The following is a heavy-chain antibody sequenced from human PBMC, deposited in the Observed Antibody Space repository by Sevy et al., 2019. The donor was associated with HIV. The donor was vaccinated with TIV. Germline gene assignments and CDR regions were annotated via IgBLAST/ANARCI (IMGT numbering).Heavy chain of an antibody. J-gene: IGHJ4*02. CDR1: GYTFTGYY. Sequence: GASVKVSCKASGYTFTGYYMHWVRQAPGQGLEWMGWINPDSGGPNYAPKFQGRVTLTRDTSISTAYMELSRLKSDDTAVYYCVRDDRDGYLDYWGQGTLVTVSS. CDR3: VRDDRDGYLDY. CDR2: INPDSGGP. V-gene: IGHV1-2*02.